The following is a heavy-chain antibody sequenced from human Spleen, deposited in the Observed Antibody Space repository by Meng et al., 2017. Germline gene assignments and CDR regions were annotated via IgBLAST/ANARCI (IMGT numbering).Heavy chain of an antibody. D-gene: IGHD3-3*01. Sequence: QVQLRESGPALVKPSETLSLTCAVSGDSITNHNWWAWIRQPPGKGLEWIGEINQRGSTNCNPSLKSRVTISVDTSKNQFSLNLSSVTAADTAVYYCARHYDFWIDYWGQGTLVTVSS. CDR2: INQRGST. J-gene: IGHJ4*02. CDR1: GDSITNHNW. V-gene: IGHV4-4*02. CDR3: ARHYDFWIDY.